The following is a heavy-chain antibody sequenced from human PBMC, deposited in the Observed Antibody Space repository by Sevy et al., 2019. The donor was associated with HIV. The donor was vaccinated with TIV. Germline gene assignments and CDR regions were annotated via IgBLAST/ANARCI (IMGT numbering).Heavy chain of an antibody. Sequence: GGSLRLSCAASGFTFDTYWMQWVRQAPGKGPEWLAVISSDGINHNYAASVKGRFTIYGDNSKSLLFLQMNSLTPNDTAVYFCTKESLRGTYIRGDFDHWGQGTLVTVSS. CDR3: TKESLRGTYIRGDFDH. CDR1: GFTFDTYW. V-gene: IGHV3-30*18. D-gene: IGHD3-10*02. CDR2: ISSDGINH. J-gene: IGHJ4*02.